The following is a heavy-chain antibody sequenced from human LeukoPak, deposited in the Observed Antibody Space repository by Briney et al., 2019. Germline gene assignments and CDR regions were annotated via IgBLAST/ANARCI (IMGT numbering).Heavy chain of an antibody. CDR1: GFSFSTNS. CDR3: TRDVARTISCYTD. CDR2: ISSSGSYT. Sequence: PGGSLRLSCVASGFSFSTNSMNWVRQAPGKGLEWVASISSSGSYTYYPDSVKGRFPFPRDHAKNSVYLQMNSRRADDTAVYYCTRDVARTISCYTDWGQGTLVTVSS. V-gene: IGHV3-21*01. D-gene: IGHD2-2*02. J-gene: IGHJ4*02.